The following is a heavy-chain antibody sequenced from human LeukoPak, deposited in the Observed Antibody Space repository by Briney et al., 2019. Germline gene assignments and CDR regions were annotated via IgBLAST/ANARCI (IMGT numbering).Heavy chain of an antibody. Sequence: GGSLRLSCAASGFAFSTYGMDWVRKAQGKGLEWVAYIRSDGGNKNYAGSVKGRFTISKDNSKNTLYLLMNSLRTEDTAVYYCVKPAAGIAGNYFDHWGQGTLVTVSS. CDR3: VKPAAGIAGNYFDH. CDR1: GFAFSTYG. D-gene: IGHD6-25*01. V-gene: IGHV3-30*02. J-gene: IGHJ4*02. CDR2: IRSDGGNK.